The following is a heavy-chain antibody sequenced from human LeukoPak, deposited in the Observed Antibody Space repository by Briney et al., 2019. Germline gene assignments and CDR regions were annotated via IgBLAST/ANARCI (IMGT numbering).Heavy chain of an antibody. J-gene: IGHJ6*02. CDR3: ANGYCSSTSCHRDRRGMDV. CDR2: IYSGGST. D-gene: IGHD2-2*01. Sequence: GGSLRLSCAASGFTVGSNYMSWVRQAPGKGLEWVSVIYSGGSTYYADSVKGRFTISRDNSKNTLYLQMNSLRAEDTAVYYCANGYCSSTSCHRDRRGMDVWGQGTTVTVSS. CDR1: GFTVGSNY. V-gene: IGHV3-53*05.